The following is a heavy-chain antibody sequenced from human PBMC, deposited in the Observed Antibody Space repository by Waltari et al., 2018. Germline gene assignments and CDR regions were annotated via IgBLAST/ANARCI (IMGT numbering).Heavy chain of an antibody. CDR1: GGTLSKYG. D-gene: IGHD5-18*01. CDR2: GIPMLGLG. Sequence: QVQLVQSGAEVKKPGSSVKVSCKASGGTLSKYGTTWVRQAPGQGLEWMGRGIPMLGLGNYAQKFQGRVTITADDSTRTAYMERRCLTSDDTAVYYCARGDGNNHGYGSYWGQGTLVTVSS. V-gene: IGHV1-69*04. J-gene: IGHJ4*02. CDR3: ARGDGNNHGYGSY.